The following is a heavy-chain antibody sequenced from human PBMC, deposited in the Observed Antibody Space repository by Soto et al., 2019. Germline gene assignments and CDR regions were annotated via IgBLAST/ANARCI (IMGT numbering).Heavy chain of an antibody. J-gene: IGHJ6*02. CDR2: INPNSGGT. CDR1: GYTFTGYY. V-gene: IGHV1-2*04. D-gene: IGHD3-10*01. CDR3: ARDLLAIWFGESIPYYYYYGMDV. Sequence: ASVKVSCKASGYTFTGYYMHWVRQAPGQGLEWMGWINPNSGGTNYAQKFQGWVTITRDTSISTAYMELSRLRSDDTAVYYCARDLLAIWFGESIPYYYYYGMDVWGQGTTVTVSS.